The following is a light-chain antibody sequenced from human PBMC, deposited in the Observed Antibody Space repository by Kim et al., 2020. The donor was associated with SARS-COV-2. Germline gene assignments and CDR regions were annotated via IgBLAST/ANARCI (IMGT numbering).Light chain of an antibody. CDR1: QSITSS. CDR2: AAS. V-gene: IGKV1-39*01. Sequence: GDRVTIPCRASQSITSSLNWYQQKPGKAPKVLLNAASSLQSGVPSRFFGSGYGTDFTLTISTLQPEDFATYYCQQSYSAPLTFGGGTKVDIK. CDR3: QQSYSAPLT. J-gene: IGKJ4*01.